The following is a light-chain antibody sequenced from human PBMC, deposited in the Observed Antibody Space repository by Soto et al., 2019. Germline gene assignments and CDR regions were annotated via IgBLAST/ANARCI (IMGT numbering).Light chain of an antibody. J-gene: IGKJ1*01. Sequence: EIVLTQSPATLSLSPGERATLSCRASQSVSSYLAWYQQKPGQAPRLLMYEASNRATGIPARFSGGGSGTDFTLTISSLDPEDFAVYYCQQRSDWPWTFGQGTKVAIK. V-gene: IGKV3-11*01. CDR1: QSVSSY. CDR2: EAS. CDR3: QQRSDWPWT.